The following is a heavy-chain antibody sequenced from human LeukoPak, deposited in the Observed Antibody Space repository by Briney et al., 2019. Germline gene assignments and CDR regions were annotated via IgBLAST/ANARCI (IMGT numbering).Heavy chain of an antibody. D-gene: IGHD3-9*01. CDR1: GGTFSRYG. Sequence: SVTVSFKASGGTFSRYGVSWLRQAPGQGVEWLGRFIPLLGTTSYSQKFQGRVTITADESTTAAYMQLIGLTSDDTAVYYCARDGDNDILTGYFNAWGQGTLVTVSS. CDR2: FIPLLGTT. V-gene: IGHV1-69*11. CDR3: ARDGDNDILTGYFNA. J-gene: IGHJ5*02.